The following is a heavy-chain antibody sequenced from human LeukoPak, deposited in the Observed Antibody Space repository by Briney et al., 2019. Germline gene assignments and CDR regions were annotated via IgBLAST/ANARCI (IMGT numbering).Heavy chain of an antibody. CDR2: IGCSSSFI. Sequence: PGGSLRLSCASSGFTFSIYSMNWVRQAPGKGLEWVSSIGCSSSFIYYADSVKGRFTISRDNAKNSLYLQMNSLRAEDTAVYYCARDAGSSWTDFDYWGQGTLVTVSS. CDR1: GFTFSIYS. D-gene: IGHD6-13*01. J-gene: IGHJ4*02. CDR3: ARDAGSSWTDFDY. V-gene: IGHV3-21*04.